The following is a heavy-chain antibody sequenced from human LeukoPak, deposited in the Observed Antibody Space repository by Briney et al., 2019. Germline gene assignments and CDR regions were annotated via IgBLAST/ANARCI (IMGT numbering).Heavy chain of an antibody. CDR3: ARGIAVAGGYYYYYYMDV. V-gene: IGHV4-34*01. Sequence: SETLSLTCAVYGGSFSGYYWSWIRQPPGKGLEWIGEINRSGTTNYNPSLKSRVTISVDTSKNQFSLKLSSVTAADTAVYYCARGIAVAGGYYYYYYMDVWGKGTTVTISS. CDR2: INRSGTT. J-gene: IGHJ6*03. D-gene: IGHD6-19*01. CDR1: GGSFSGYY.